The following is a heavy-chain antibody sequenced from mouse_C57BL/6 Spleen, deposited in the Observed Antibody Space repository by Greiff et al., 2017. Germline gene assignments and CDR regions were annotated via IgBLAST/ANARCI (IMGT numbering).Heavy chain of an antibody. J-gene: IGHJ1*03. CDR3: ARDYYGRSGYFDV. CDR1: GFNIKDYY. Sequence: DVQLVESGAELVKPGASVKLSCTASGFNIKDYYMHWVKQRTEQGLEWIGRIDPEDGATKYAPKFQGKATITADTSSNTAYLQLSSLTSEDTAVYYCARDYYGRSGYFDVWGTGTTVTVSS. D-gene: IGHD1-1*01. V-gene: IGHV14-2*01. CDR2: IDPEDGAT.